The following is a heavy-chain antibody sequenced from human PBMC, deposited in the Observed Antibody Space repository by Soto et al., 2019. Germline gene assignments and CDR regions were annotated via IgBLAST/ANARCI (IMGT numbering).Heavy chain of an antibody. CDR3: ARDREGYYYCSGIDAFDI. CDR1: GSTFSSYW. V-gene: IGHV3-7*03. D-gene: IGHD3-10*01. J-gene: IGHJ3*02. Sequence: GSRRLACAASGSTFSSYWMSWVRQAAGKGREWVANIKQYGSEKYYMDSVKGRFTISRDNAKNSLYLQMNRLRAEDTAVYYCARDREGYYYCSGIDAFDIWGQGTTVTV. CDR2: IKQYGSEK.